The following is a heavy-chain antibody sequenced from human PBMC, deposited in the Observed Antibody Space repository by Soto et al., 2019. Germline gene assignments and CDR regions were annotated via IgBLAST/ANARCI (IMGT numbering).Heavy chain of an antibody. J-gene: IGHJ5*02. CDR2: IYYSGST. Sequence: LETLSLTCTVSGGSISSSSYYWGWIRQPPGKGLERIGSIYYSGSTYYNPSLKSRVTISVDTSKNQFSLKLSSVTAADTAVYYCARGIAVGRWFDPWGQGTLVTVSS. CDR3: ARGIAVGRWFDP. V-gene: IGHV4-39*01. D-gene: IGHD6-19*01. CDR1: GGSISSSSYY.